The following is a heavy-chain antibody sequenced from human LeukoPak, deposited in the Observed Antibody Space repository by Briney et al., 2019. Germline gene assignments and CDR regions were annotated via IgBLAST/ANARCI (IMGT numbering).Heavy chain of an antibody. J-gene: IGHJ6*02. D-gene: IGHD5-12*01. CDR2: IYYSGST. CDR1: GGSISSYY. Sequence: PSETLSLTCTVSGGSISSYYWSWIRQPPGKGLEWIGYIYYSGSTNYNPSLKSRVTISVDTSKNQFSLKLSSVTAADTAVYYCARDWAPSELTRSKYSGYNLPYYYYGMDVWGQGTTVTVSS. V-gene: IGHV4-59*01. CDR3: ARDWAPSELTRSKYSGYNLPYYYYGMDV.